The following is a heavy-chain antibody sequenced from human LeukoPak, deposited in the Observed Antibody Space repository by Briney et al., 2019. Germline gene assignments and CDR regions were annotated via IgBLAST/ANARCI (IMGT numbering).Heavy chain of an antibody. D-gene: IGHD3-3*01. J-gene: IGHJ6*02. CDR3: ARGRQSITIFGVATEDGYYYGMDV. CDR2: ISYDGSNK. Sequence: GGSLRLSCAASGFTFSSYAMHWVRQAPGKGLEWVAVISYDGSNKYYADSVKGRFTISRDNSKNTLYLQMNSLRAEDTAVYYCARGRQSITIFGVATEDGYYYGMDVWGQGTTVTVSS. CDR1: GFTFSSYA. V-gene: IGHV3-30-3*01.